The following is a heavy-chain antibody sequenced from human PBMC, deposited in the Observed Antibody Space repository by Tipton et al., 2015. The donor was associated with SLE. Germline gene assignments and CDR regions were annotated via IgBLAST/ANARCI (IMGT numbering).Heavy chain of an antibody. D-gene: IGHD1-7*01. CDR2: TYSGGPT. CDR1: GFTFSTYA. Sequence: SLRLSCAASGFTFSTYAMNWVRQAPGKGLEWVSVTYSGGPTYYADSVKGRSTISRDNSKNTVYLQLSSLRAGDTATYYCVKDGPRYWNYDYYFDLWGRGTLVTVSS. V-gene: IGHV3-23*03. CDR3: VKDGPRYWNYDYYFDL. J-gene: IGHJ2*01.